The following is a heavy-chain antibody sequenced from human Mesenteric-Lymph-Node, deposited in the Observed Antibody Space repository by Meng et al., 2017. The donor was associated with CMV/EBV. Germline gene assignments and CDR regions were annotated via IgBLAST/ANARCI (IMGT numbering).Heavy chain of an antibody. CDR1: GYSFTNYW. V-gene: IGHV5-51*01. CDR3: ATGETYYYDSSGYYGY. CDR2: IYPGDSDT. Sequence: GESLKISCKGSGYSFTNYWIGWVRQMPGKGLEWMGIIYPGDSDTRYSPSFQGQVTISADKSISTAYLQWSSLKASDTAMYYCATGETYYYDSSGYYGYWGQGTLVTVSS. D-gene: IGHD3-22*01. J-gene: IGHJ4*02.